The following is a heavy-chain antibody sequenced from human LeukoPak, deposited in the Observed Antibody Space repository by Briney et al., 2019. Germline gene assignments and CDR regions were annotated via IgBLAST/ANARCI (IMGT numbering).Heavy chain of an antibody. J-gene: IGHJ4*02. Sequence: ASVKVSCKASGYTFTGYFVHWVRQAPGQGLEWMGWINPNSGGTNYAQKFQGRVTMTRDTSISTAYMELSRLRSDDTAVYYCAREVMYYYDSSGYYYGYWGQGTLVTVSS. V-gene: IGHV1-2*02. D-gene: IGHD3-22*01. CDR3: AREVMYYYDSSGYYYGY. CDR1: GYTFTGYF. CDR2: INPNSGGT.